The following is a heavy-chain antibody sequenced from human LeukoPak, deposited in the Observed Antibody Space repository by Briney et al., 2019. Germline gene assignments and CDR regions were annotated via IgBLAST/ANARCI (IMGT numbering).Heavy chain of an antibody. V-gene: IGHV3-43*02. Sequence: GGSLRLSCAASGFTFDDYAMHWVRQAPGKGLEWVSLITGDGGSTYYPDSVKGRFTISRDNSKNSLYLQMTSLRTEDTALYYCAKDRSRGWYKYFDYWGKGTLVTVSS. D-gene: IGHD6-19*01. CDR1: GFTFDDYA. J-gene: IGHJ4*01. CDR2: ITGDGGST. CDR3: AKDRSRGWYKYFDY.